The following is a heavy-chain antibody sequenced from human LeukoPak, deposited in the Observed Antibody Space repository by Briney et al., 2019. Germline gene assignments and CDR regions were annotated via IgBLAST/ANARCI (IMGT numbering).Heavy chain of an antibody. D-gene: IGHD4-17*01. CDR1: GLTFSNGW. J-gene: IGHJ4*02. V-gene: IGHV3-15*01. CDR3: ARGVGDYGRRGLDY. Sequence: GGSLRLSCAASGLTFSNGWMRWVRQVPGKGVEGVGRIKSKAEGGATHYASPVRGRFTISRDNSKNTLSLQMGTLRAEDMAVYYCARGVGDYGRRGLDYCGQGTLLTVSS. CDR2: IKSKAEGGAT.